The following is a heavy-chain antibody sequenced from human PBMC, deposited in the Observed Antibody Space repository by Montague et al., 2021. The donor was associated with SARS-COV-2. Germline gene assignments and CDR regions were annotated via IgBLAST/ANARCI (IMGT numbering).Heavy chain of an antibody. CDR3: ASARITLIVVVDALDI. J-gene: IGHJ3*02. Sequence: IGCRFLRGNTYYNPSLKSRVTISVGTSKNQFSLMLSSVTAADTAVYYFASARITLIVVVDALDICGQGTMVTVSS. V-gene: IGHV4-31*02. D-gene: IGHD3-22*01. CDR2: RFLRGNT.